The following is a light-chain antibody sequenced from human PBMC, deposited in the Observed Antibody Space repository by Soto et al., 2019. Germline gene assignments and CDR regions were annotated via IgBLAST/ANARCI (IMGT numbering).Light chain of an antibody. Sequence: MTQSPSTLSGSVGDRVTITCRASQSVSSWLAWYQQKPGRAPQLLIYDASRLKTGVPSRFSGSGSGTEFTLTITRLQPDDFATYHCQQYNTLSLTFGGGTKVDIK. CDR3: QQYNTLSLT. V-gene: IGKV1-5*01. CDR1: QSVSSW. J-gene: IGKJ4*01. CDR2: DAS.